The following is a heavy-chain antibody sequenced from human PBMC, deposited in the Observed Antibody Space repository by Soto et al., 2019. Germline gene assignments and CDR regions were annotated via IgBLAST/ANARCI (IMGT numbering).Heavy chain of an antibody. D-gene: IGHD2-2*02. CDR1: GGSIRSGGYY. Sequence: SETLSLTCTVSGGSIRSGGYYWSWIRQHPGKGLEWIGYIYYSGSTYYNPSLKSRVTISVDTSKNQFSLKLSSVTAADTAVYYCARGVVVPAAIVGGGYYYYGMDVWGRGTTVTVSS. CDR3: ARGVVVPAAIVGGGYYYYGMDV. J-gene: IGHJ6*02. V-gene: IGHV4-31*03. CDR2: IYYSGST.